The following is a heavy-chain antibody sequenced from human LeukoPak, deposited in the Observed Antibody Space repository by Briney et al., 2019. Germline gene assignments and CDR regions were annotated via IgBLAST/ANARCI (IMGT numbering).Heavy chain of an antibody. V-gene: IGHV4-30-4*08. CDR3: ARSTNYDASGSYYFDS. CDR1: GGSISSGSYY. CDR2: YTASP. D-gene: IGHD3-10*01. Sequence: PSQTLSLTCTVSGGSISSGSYYWSWIRQPPGKGLEWIGYTASPYHNPSLKSRLSISIDTSKNQISLKLDSVTASDTAVYFCARSTNYDASGSYYFDSWGQGILVTVTS. J-gene: IGHJ4*02.